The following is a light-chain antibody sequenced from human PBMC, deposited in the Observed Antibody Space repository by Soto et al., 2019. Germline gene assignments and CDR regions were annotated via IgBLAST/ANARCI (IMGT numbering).Light chain of an antibody. J-gene: IGLJ2*01. Sequence: QSVLTQPPSASGTPGQRVTISCSGSSSNIGSNTVNWYQQLPGTAPKLLIYXNNXXXSGVPDRFSGSKSGTSASLAISGLXXXXXXXXXXAAWDDSLNGVVFGGGTKLTVL. CDR2: XNN. V-gene: IGLV1-44*01. CDR3: AAWDDSLNGVV. CDR1: SSNIGSNT.